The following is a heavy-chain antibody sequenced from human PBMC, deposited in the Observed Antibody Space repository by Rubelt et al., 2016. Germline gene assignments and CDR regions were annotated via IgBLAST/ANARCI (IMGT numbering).Heavy chain of an antibody. D-gene: IGHD4-11*01. CDR2: IYHSGST. Sequence: IGYIYHSGSTYYNPSLKSRVTISVDRSKNQFSLKLSSVTAADTAVYYCARGVFDYSNCHFDYWGQGTLVTVSS. CDR3: ARGVFDYSNCHFDY. V-gene: IGHV4-30-2*01. J-gene: IGHJ4*02.